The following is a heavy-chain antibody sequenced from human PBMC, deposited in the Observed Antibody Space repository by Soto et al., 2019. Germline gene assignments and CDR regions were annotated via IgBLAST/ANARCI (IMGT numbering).Heavy chain of an antibody. CDR2: ISYDGSNK. Sequence: LRLSCAASGFTFSSYGMHWVRQAPGKGLEWVAVISYDGSNKYYADSVKGRFTISRDNSKNTLYLQMNSLRAEDTAVYYCAKGWPHLDYWGQGTLVTVSS. CDR1: GFTFSSYG. V-gene: IGHV3-30*18. J-gene: IGHJ4*02. CDR3: AKGWPHLDY.